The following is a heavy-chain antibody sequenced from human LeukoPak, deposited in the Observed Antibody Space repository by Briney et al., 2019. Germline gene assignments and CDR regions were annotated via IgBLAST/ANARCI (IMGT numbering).Heavy chain of an antibody. CDR1: GYIFTNYG. Sequence: ASVRVSCKTSGYIFTNYGVSWVRQAPGQGLEWMGWINVYNGHTIYAQEFQGRVTLTTDTSTSTAHMDLRSLRSDDTAVYYCVRDSDHAPDYWGQGTLVTVSS. J-gene: IGHJ4*02. D-gene: IGHD3-10*01. CDR2: INVYNGHT. V-gene: IGHV1-18*01. CDR3: VRDSDHAPDY.